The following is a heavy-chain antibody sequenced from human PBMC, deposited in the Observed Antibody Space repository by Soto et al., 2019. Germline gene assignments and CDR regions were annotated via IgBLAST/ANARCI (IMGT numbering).Heavy chain of an antibody. D-gene: IGHD3-22*01. J-gene: IGHJ4*01. CDR1: GGAISRGGYY. CDR3: AREAYYYDSSGYFSKYFDS. V-gene: IGHV4-31*03. CDR2: IYYTGSA. Sequence: SETLSLTCTVSGGAISRGGYYWSWIRQHPGKGLEWIGYIYYTGSAYYNPSLKSRLTISVDTSKNQFSLKLSSVTAEDTAVYYCAREAYYYDSSGYFSKYFDSWGHRTLVTVSS.